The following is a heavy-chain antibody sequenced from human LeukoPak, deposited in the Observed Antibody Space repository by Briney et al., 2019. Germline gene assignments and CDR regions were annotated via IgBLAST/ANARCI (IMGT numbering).Heavy chain of an antibody. J-gene: IGHJ4*02. D-gene: IGHD5-12*01. CDR3: ARSTRSYSGYDFPAY. Sequence: SVKVSCKASGGTFISYAISWVRQAPGQGGEWMGGIIPIFGTANYAQKFQGRVPITTDESTSTAYMELSSLRSEDTAVYYCARSTRSYSGYDFPAYWGQGTLVTVSS. CDR2: IIPIFGTA. V-gene: IGHV1-69*05. CDR1: GGTFISYA.